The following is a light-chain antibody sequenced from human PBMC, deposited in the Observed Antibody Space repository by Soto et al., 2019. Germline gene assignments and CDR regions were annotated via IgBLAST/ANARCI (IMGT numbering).Light chain of an antibody. CDR1: SSDVGSYNL. CDR2: EGS. CDR3: CSYAGSSTVVL. V-gene: IGLV2-23*01. Sequence: QSVLTQPASVSGSPGQSITISCTGTSSDVGSYNLVSWYQQYPGKAPKFMIYEGSKRPSGVSNRFSGSKSGNTASLTISGLQAEDEADYYCCSYAGSSTVVLFGGGTKLTVL. J-gene: IGLJ2*01.